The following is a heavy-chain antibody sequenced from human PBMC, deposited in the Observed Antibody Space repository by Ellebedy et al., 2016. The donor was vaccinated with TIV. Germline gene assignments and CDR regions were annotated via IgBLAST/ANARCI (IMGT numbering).Heavy chain of an antibody. CDR2: INAANGKT. CDR1: GYTSTSYA. Sequence: ASVKVSXKASGYTSTSYAMHWVRQAPGQSLEWMGWINAANGKTEYSQKFQGRITITRDTSASTAYMELSSLRSEDTAVYSCARARLWFGNYDAFDIWGQGTKVTVSS. CDR3: ARARLWFGNYDAFDI. V-gene: IGHV1-3*01. J-gene: IGHJ3*02. D-gene: IGHD3-10*01.